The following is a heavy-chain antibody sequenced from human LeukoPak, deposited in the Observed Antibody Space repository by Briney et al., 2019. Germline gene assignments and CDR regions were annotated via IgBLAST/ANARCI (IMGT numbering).Heavy chain of an antibody. CDR2: ISSTSTFI. Sequence: GGSLRLSCATSGFTFNSYSMSWVRQAPGKGLQWVSYISSTSTFIYYADSVKGRFTISGDSAKNSLYLQMNSLRAEDTAVYYCARDKYDSSGLPSYWGQGTLVTVSS. V-gene: IGHV3-48*01. CDR3: ARDKYDSSGLPSY. D-gene: IGHD3-22*01. J-gene: IGHJ4*02. CDR1: GFTFNSYS.